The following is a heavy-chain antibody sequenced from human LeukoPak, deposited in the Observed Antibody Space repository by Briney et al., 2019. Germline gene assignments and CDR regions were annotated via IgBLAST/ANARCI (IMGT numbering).Heavy chain of an antibody. CDR3: ASRAYTAMVK. Sequence: GGSLRLSCAASEFTFSNYAMSWVRQAPGEGLQWVSSISNTGGSTYYADSVKGRFTISRDNSKNTLYLQMNSLRAEDTAVYYCASRAYTAMVKWGQGNLVTVSS. CDR1: EFTFSNYA. CDR2: ISNTGGST. D-gene: IGHD5-18*01. J-gene: IGHJ4*02. V-gene: IGHV3-23*01.